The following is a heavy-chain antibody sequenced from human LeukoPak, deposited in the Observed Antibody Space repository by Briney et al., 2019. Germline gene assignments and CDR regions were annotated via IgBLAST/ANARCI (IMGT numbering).Heavy chain of an antibody. CDR2: IYYSGST. CDR3: ASMYSSSWPHYYYYMDV. D-gene: IGHD6-13*01. V-gene: IGHV4-39*01. CDR1: GGSISSSSYY. Sequence: KPSETLSLTCTVSGGSISSSSYYWGWIRQPPGKGLEWIGSIYYSGSTYYNPSLKSRVTISVDTSKNQFSLKLSSVTAADTAVYYCASMYSSSWPHYYYYMDVWGKGTTVTISS. J-gene: IGHJ6*03.